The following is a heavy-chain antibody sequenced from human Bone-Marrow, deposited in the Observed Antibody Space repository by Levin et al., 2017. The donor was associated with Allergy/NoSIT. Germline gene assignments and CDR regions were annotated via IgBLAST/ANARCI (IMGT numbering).Heavy chain of an antibody. J-gene: IGHJ6*03. Sequence: GGSLRLSCAASGFTFSNAWMSWVRQAPGKGLEWVGRIKSKTDGGTTDYAAPVKGRFTISRDDSKNTLYLQMNSLKTEDTAVYYCTTRGRGYYYYMDVWGKGTTVTVSS. CDR1: GFTFSNAW. D-gene: IGHD3-10*01. V-gene: IGHV3-15*01. CDR3: TTRGRGYYYYMDV. CDR2: IKSKTDGGTT.